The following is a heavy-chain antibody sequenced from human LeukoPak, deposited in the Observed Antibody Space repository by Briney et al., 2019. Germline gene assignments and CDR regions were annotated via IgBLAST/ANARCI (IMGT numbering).Heavy chain of an antibody. D-gene: IGHD3-10*01. J-gene: IGHJ4*02. CDR1: GGSISSSDYY. CDR2: IFYSGAA. Sequence: PSETLSLTCTVSGGSISSSDYYWGWVRQPPGKGLEWIGSIFYSGAAHCNPSLKSRVTISVDTSKNQFSLKLSSVTAADTAVYYCARGDPKGHYYGSGLPLRYWGQGTLVTVSS. CDR3: ARGDPKGHYYGSGLPLRY. V-gene: IGHV4-39*01.